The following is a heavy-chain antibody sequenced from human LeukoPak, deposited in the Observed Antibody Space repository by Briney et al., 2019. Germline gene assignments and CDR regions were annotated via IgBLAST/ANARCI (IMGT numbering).Heavy chain of an antibody. J-gene: IGHJ5*02. D-gene: IGHD2-2*01. CDR2: INPTGGST. CDR3: ARALRPAATFDP. V-gene: IGHV1-46*01. Sequence: ASVKVSCKASGYTFTSYYMHWVRQAPGQGLEWMGLINPTGGSTSYAQQFQGRISMSRDTSTSTAYMELRSLRSDDTAVYYCARALRPAATFDPWGQGTLVTVSS. CDR1: GYTFTSYY.